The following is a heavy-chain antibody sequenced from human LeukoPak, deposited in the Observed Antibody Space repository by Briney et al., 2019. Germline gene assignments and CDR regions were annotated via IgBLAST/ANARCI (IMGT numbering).Heavy chain of an antibody. CDR3: ARDLHRVVVRGVPHYYYYMDV. J-gene: IGHJ6*03. D-gene: IGHD3-10*01. V-gene: IGHV1-18*01. Sequence: ASVKVSCKASGYTFTSYGISWVRQAPGQGLEWMGWISTYNGNTNYAQKLQGRVTMTIDTSTSTAYMELKSLRSDDTAVYYCARDLHRVVVRGVPHYYYYMDVWGKGTMVTISS. CDR1: GYTFTSYG. CDR2: ISTYNGNT.